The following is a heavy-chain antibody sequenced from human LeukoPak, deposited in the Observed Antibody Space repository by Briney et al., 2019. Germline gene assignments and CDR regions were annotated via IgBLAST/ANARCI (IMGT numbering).Heavy chain of an antibody. D-gene: IGHD1-7*01. CDR3: GGCPTISRTGYFDY. V-gene: IGHV4-34*01. CDR1: GGSFSSYY. J-gene: IGHJ4*03. Sequence: SETLSLTCAFYGGSFSSYYWSWIRQSPGKGLEWIAEINHRGDTNYNPSVKSRVTISVDTSKNQFSLKVTSLTAADTAVYDCGGCPTISRTGYFDYWGQGTLVTVSS. CDR2: INHRGDT.